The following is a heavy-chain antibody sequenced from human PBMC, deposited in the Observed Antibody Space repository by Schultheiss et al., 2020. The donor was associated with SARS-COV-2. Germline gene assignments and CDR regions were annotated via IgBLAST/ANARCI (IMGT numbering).Heavy chain of an antibody. CDR1: GFTFSSYA. D-gene: IGHD3-22*01. Sequence: ESLKISCAASGFTFSSYAMSWIRQPPGKGLEWIGYIYYSGSTNYNPSLKSRVTISVDTSKNQFSLKLSSVTAADTAVYYCARDKIVVVGGYGMDVWGQGTTVTVSS. J-gene: IGHJ6*02. CDR3: ARDKIVVVGGYGMDV. V-gene: IGHV4-59*01. CDR2: IYYSGST.